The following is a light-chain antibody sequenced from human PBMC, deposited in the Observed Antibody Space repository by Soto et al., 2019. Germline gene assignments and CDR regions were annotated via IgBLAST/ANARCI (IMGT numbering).Light chain of an antibody. CDR1: QSVSSN. V-gene: IGKV3-15*01. Sequence: EIVMTQSPATLSVSPGERATLSCRASQSVSSNLAWYQQKPGQAPRLLIYGASTRATGIPARFSGSGSGTEFTLTISSLQSEDFAAYCCQQYNNWPPTFGQGTKVEIK. J-gene: IGKJ1*01. CDR2: GAS. CDR3: QQYNNWPPT.